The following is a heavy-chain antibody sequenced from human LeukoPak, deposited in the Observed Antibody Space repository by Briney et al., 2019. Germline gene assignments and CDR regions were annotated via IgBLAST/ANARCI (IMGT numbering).Heavy chain of an antibody. J-gene: IGHJ4*02. CDR2: INAGNGNT. D-gene: IGHD5-24*01. V-gene: IGHV1-3*03. Sequence: ASVKVSCKASGYTFTSYYMHWVRQAPGQRLEWMGWINAGNGNTKYSQEFQDRVTITRDTSASTAYMELSSLRSEDTAVYYCARGHFGMATTIDYWGQGTLVTVSS. CDR1: GYTFTSYY. CDR3: ARGHFGMATTIDY.